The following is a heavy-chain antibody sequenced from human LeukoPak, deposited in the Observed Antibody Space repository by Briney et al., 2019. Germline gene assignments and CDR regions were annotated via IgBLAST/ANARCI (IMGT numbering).Heavy chain of an antibody. CDR3: ARSGWVGATRTYLFDY. V-gene: IGHV4-4*02. J-gene: IGHJ4*02. Sequence: SGTLSLTCAVSGGSISSSNWWSWVRQPPGKGLEWIGEIYHSGSTNYNPSLKSRVTISVDKSKNQFSLKLSSVTAADTAVYYCARSGWVGATRTYLFDYWGQGTLVTVSS. CDR1: GGSISSSNW. D-gene: IGHD1-26*01. CDR2: IYHSGST.